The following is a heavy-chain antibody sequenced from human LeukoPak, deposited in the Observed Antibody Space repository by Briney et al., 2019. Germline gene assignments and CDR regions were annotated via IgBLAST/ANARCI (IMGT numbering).Heavy chain of an antibody. CDR3: AKFLPISGTKSAFDY. Sequence: GGSLRLSCAASGFTFTNHAMAWVRQAPGKGLEWVSAVTGSGSTIYDAGSVKGRFTISRDNSNNTPYLHMSSLRADDTDVYYCAKFLPISGTKSAFDYWGRGTLVTVSS. D-gene: IGHD1-26*01. J-gene: IGHJ4*02. V-gene: IGHV3-23*01. CDR1: GFTFTNHA. CDR2: VTGSGSTI.